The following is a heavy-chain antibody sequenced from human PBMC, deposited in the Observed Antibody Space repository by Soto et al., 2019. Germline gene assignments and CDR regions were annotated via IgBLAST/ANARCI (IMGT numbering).Heavy chain of an antibody. V-gene: IGHV1-58*01. CDR3: AAEGRIRITMVRGALGGMDV. CDR2: IVVGSGNT. J-gene: IGHJ6*02. CDR1: GFTFTSSA. D-gene: IGHD3-10*01. Sequence: SVKVSGKASGFTFTSSAVQWVRQARGQRLEWIGWIVVGSGNTNYAQKFQERVTITRDMSTSTAYMELSSLRSEDTAVYYCAAEGRIRITMVRGALGGMDVWGQGTTVTVSS.